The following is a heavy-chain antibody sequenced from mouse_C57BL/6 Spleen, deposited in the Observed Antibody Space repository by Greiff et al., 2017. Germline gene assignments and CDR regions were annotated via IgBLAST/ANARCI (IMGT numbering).Heavy chain of an antibody. Sequence: QVQLQQPGAELVRPGTSVKLSCKASGYTFTSYWMHWVKQRPGQGLEWIGVIDPSDSYTNYNQKFKGKATLTVDTSSSTAYMQLSSLTSEDSAVYYCARKSHYYGSSMYYFDYWGQGTTLTVSS. D-gene: IGHD1-1*01. J-gene: IGHJ2*01. CDR3: ARKSHYYGSSMYYFDY. V-gene: IGHV1-59*01. CDR2: IDPSDSYT. CDR1: GYTFTSYW.